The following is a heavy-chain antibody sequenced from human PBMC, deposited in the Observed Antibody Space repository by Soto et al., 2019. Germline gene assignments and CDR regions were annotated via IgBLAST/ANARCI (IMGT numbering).Heavy chain of an antibody. CDR3: ARRLHLVMNTYYFDS. D-gene: IGHD2-21*01. V-gene: IGHV4-39*01. J-gene: IGHJ4*02. CDR1: GASISSSSDY. CDR2: FYSSGIT. Sequence: SETLSLTCTVSGASISSSSDYWGWIRQPPGKGLEWIGSFYSSGITYYNPSLKSRVTMSLDTSKNQFPLKVTSVTAADTAIYYCARRLHLVMNTYYFDSWGQGTLVTVSS.